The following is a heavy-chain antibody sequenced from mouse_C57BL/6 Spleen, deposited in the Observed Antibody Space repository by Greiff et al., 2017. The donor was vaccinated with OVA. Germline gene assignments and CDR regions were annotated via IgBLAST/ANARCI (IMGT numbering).Heavy chain of an antibody. CDR2: INPNNGGT. D-gene: IGHD1-1*01. J-gene: IGHJ1*03. CDR3: AHYGSSYEGYFDV. Sequence: VQLQQSGPELVKPGASVKISCKASGYTFTDYYMNWVKQSHGKSLEWIGDINPNNGGTSYNQKFKGKATLTVDKSSSTAYMELRSLTSEDSAVYYCAHYGSSYEGYFDVWGTGTTVTVSS. V-gene: IGHV1-26*01. CDR1: GYTFTDYY.